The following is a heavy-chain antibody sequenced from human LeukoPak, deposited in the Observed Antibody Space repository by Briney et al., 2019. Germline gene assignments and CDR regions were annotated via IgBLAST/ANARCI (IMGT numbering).Heavy chain of an antibody. V-gene: IGHV4-59*01. J-gene: IGHJ4*02. CDR2: IYYSGST. CDR3: ARANPGDY. D-gene: IGHD1-14*01. CDR1: GGSLRSYY. Sequence: PSETLSLTCTVSGGSLRSYYWNWIRQPPGKGLEWIGHIYYSGSTNYNPSLKSRVTMSVDTSKNQFSLKLRSVTAADTAVYYCARANPGDYWGQGTLVTVSS.